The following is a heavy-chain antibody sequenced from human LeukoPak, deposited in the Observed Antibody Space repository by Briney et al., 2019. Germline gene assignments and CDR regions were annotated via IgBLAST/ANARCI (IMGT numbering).Heavy chain of an antibody. J-gene: IGHJ5*02. D-gene: IGHD6-19*01. Sequence: PSETLSLTCTVSGGSIRSSYYYWGWIRQPPGKGLEWVGSIYYSGIIYYNPSLRSRITISIDTSKNQFSLKLSSVTAADTAVYYCASQSSAWYASPWGQGTLVTVSS. V-gene: IGHV4-39*01. CDR1: GGSIRSSYYY. CDR2: IYYSGII. CDR3: ASQSSAWYASP.